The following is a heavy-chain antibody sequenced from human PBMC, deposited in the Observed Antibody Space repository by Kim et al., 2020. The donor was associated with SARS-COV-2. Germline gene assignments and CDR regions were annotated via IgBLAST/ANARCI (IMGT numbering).Heavy chain of an antibody. V-gene: IGHV3-23*01. CDR2: ISGRGDTT. CDR1: GFTFSSYV. CDR3: AKSPSLPRWSFTYYFDY. D-gene: IGHD2-8*01. J-gene: IGHJ4*02. Sequence: GGSLRLSCAASGFTFSSYVMSWVRQAPGKGLEWVSAISGRGDTTHYADFVKGRCTISRDNSRNTLYLRVDSLGVEDTAIYYCAKSPSLPRWSFTYYFDYWGQGTLVTVSS.